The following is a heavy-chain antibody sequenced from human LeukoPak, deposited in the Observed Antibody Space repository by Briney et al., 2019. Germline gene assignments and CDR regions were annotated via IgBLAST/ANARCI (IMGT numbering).Heavy chain of an antibody. J-gene: IGHJ4*02. CDR1: GVTFTNYW. D-gene: IGHD5-18*01. CDR3: ARGGYSHGYVDH. Sequence: PGESLKISCKSSGVTFTNYWIAWVRQMPGKGLEWLGIIFPHDSDTRYSPSFQGQVTISADKSITTAYLQWSSLRASDTALYYCARGGYSHGYVDHWGQGTLVTVSS. V-gene: IGHV5-51*01. CDR2: IFPHDSDT.